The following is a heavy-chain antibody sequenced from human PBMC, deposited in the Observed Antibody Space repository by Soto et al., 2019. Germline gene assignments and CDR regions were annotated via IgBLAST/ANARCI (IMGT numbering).Heavy chain of an antibody. D-gene: IGHD1-20*01. V-gene: IGHV3-23*01. Sequence: EVQLLESGGGLVQPGGSLRLSCAASGFTFSSYAMSWVRQAPGKGLEWISAVSGSGGSTYYADSVKGWFTISIDNSKDTLYLQMNNLRADDTAVYYCAKPPDYNWNDYWGQGTQVTVSS. J-gene: IGHJ4*02. CDR2: VSGSGGST. CDR3: AKPPDYNWNDY. CDR1: GFTFSSYA.